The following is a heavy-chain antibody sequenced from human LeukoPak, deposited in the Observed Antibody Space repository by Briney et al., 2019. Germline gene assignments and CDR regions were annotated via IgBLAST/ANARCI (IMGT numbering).Heavy chain of an antibody. V-gene: IGHV1-69*05. CDR3: ASRSSWGTFFYY. Sequence: SVKVSCKASGGTFSSYAISWVRQAPGQGLERMGGIIPIFGTANYAQKFQGRVTITTDESTSTAYMELSSLRSEDTAVYYCASRSSWGTFFYYWGQGTLVTVSS. CDR2: IIPIFGTA. J-gene: IGHJ4*02. CDR1: GGTFSSYA. D-gene: IGHD6-13*01.